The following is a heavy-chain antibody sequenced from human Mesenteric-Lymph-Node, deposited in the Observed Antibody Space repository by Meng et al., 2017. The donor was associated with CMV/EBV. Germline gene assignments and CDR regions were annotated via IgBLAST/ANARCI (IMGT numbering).Heavy chain of an antibody. D-gene: IGHD2-2*02. V-gene: IGHV4-39*07. Sequence: SETLSLTCTVSGGSISSTSYYWGWIRQPPGKGLEWIGSIFYSGSPYYNPSLNSRVTISVDTSKNQFSLKLSSVTAADTAVYYCARDSRDIVVVPAAIGCGMDVWGQGTTVTVSS. CDR2: IFYSGSP. J-gene: IGHJ6*02. CDR1: GGSISSTSYY. CDR3: ARDSRDIVVVPAAIGCGMDV.